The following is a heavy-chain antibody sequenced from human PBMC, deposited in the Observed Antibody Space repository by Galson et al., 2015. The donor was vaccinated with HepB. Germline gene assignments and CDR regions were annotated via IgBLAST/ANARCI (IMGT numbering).Heavy chain of an antibody. D-gene: IGHD6-19*01. J-gene: IGHJ6*02. CDR2: IRYDGSNK. V-gene: IGHV3-30*02. CDR1: TFSSYG. Sequence: TFSSYGMHWVRQAPGKGLEWVAFIRYDGSNKYYADSVKGRFTISRDNSKNTLYLQMNSLRAEDTAVYYCATGGDIAVAGTDYYYYGMDVWGQGTTVTVSS. CDR3: ATGGDIAVAGTDYYYYGMDV.